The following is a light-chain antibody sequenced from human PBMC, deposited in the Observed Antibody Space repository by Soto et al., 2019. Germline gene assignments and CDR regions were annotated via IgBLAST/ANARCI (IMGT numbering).Light chain of an antibody. Sequence: QSALTQPASVSGSPGQSITISCTGTSSDVGAYNHVSWYQQHPGKAPKLMIYEVSNRPSGVSNRFSGSKSGNTASLTISGLQAEDEADYYCTSFTSINTWVFGGGTKLTVL. CDR3: TSFTSINTWV. J-gene: IGLJ3*02. V-gene: IGLV2-14*01. CDR1: SSDVGAYNH. CDR2: EVS.